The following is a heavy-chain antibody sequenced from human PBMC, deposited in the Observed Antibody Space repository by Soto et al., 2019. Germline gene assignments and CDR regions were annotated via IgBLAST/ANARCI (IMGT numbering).Heavy chain of an antibody. V-gene: IGHV3-33*01. J-gene: IGHJ4*02. CDR3: ASGSGWSSPDY. D-gene: IGHD6-19*01. Sequence: PGGSLRLSCAASGFTFSTYVMHWVRQAPGKGLEWVAVIWYDGSSRYYADSVKGRFTISRDNSKNTLYLQMNSLRAEDTAMYYCASGSGWSSPDYWGQGTLVTVSS. CDR2: IWYDGSSR. CDR1: GFTFSTYV.